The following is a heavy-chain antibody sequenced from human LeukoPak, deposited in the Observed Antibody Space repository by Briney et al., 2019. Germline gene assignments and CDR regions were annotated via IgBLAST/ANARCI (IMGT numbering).Heavy chain of an antibody. J-gene: IGHJ2*01. CDR3: ARDSGNWYFDL. V-gene: IGHV4-59*01. CDR2: IYYSGST. CDR1: GGSISGYY. Sequence: SETLSLTCTVSGGSISGYYWSWIRQPPGKGLEWIGYIYYSGSTNYNPSLKSRVTISVDTSKNQFSLKLSSVTAADTAVYYCARDSGNWYFDLWGRGTLVTVSS.